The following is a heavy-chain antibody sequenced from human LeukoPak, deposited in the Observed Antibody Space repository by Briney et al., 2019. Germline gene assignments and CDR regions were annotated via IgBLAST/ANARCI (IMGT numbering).Heavy chain of an antibody. D-gene: IGHD6-6*01. V-gene: IGHV4-4*09. CDR1: GGSISSYY. CDR2: IYTSGST. J-gene: IGHJ6*03. CDR3: ARHGGSSSSPKYYYYMDV. Sequence: PSETLSLTCTVSGGSISSYYWSWIRQPPGKGLEWIGYIYTSGSTNYNPSLKSRVTISVDTSKNQLSLKLSSVTAADTAVYYCARHGGSSSSPKYYYYMDVWGKGTTVTVSS.